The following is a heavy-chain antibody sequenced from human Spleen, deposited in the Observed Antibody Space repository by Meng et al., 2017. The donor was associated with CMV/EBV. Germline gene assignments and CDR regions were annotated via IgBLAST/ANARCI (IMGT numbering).Heavy chain of an antibody. D-gene: IGHD3-3*01. J-gene: IGHJ6*02. Sequence: SVKVSCKASGGTFSSYTISWVRQAPGQGLEWMGRIIPILGIANYAQKFQGRVTITTDESTSTAYMELSSLRSDDTAVYYCATLSRLLRFLEWLPQKKGGYYGMDVWGQGTTVTVSS. V-gene: IGHV1-69*02. CDR2: IIPILGIA. CDR3: ATLSRLLRFLEWLPQKKGGYYGMDV. CDR1: GGTFSSYT.